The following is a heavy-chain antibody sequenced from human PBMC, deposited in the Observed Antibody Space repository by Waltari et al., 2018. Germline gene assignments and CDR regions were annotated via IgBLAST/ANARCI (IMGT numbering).Heavy chain of an antibody. J-gene: IGHJ4*02. V-gene: IGHV4-34*01. CDR1: GGSFSGYY. Sequence: QVQLQQWGAGLLKPSETLSLTCAVYGGSFSGYYWSWIRQPPGKGLEWIGEINHSGSTNYNPSLKSRVIISVDTSKNQFSLKLSSVTAADTAVYYCARGRWFGELLGNDYWGQGTLVTVSS. CDR2: INHSGST. D-gene: IGHD3-10*01. CDR3: ARGRWFGELLGNDY.